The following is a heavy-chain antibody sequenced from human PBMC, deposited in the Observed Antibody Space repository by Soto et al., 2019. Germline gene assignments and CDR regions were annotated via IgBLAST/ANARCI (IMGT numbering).Heavy chain of an antibody. Sequence: GGSLRLSCAASGSTVSSNYMSWVRQAPGKGLEWVSVIYSGGSTYYADSVKGRFTISRDNSKNTLYLQMNSLRAEDTAVYYCARDPRRDSGLSPLWGQGTLVTVSS. CDR1: GSTVSSNY. V-gene: IGHV3-66*01. CDR3: ARDPRRDSGLSPL. J-gene: IGHJ4*02. CDR2: IYSGGST. D-gene: IGHD1-26*01.